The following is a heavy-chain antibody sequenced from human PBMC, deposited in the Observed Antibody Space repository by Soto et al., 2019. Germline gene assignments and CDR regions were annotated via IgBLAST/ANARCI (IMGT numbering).Heavy chain of an antibody. CDR2: IVVGSGNT. D-gene: IGHD3-10*01. CDR3: ARDYMVRGFSGY. V-gene: IGHV1-58*01. CDR1: GFTFTSSA. Sequence: SVKVSCKASGFTFTSSAVQWVRQARGQRLEWIGWIVVGSGNTNYAQKLQERVTITRDISTSTAYMELRSLRSEDTAVYYCARDYMVRGFSGYWGQGTLVTVSS. J-gene: IGHJ4*02.